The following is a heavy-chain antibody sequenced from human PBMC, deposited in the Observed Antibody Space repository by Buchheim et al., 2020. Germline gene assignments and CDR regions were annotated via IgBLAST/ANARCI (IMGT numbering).Heavy chain of an antibody. J-gene: IGHJ4*02. D-gene: IGHD2/OR15-2a*01. CDR1: GGSFSAYN. V-gene: IGHV4-34*01. Sequence: VQLQQWGAGLLKPSETLSLTCAVYGGSFSAYNWTWIRHPPGRGLEWIGEINHNGVTRYNPSLKSRVTISIDTPRSQFSLKVNPVTAADIGIYYCARPGVNEYYFDYWSQGTL. CDR3: ARPGVNEYYFDY. CDR2: INHNGVT.